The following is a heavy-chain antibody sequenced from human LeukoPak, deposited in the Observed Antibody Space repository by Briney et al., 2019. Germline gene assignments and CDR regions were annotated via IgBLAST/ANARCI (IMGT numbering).Heavy chain of an antibody. V-gene: IGHV4-39*01. CDR1: GGSISSSSYY. J-gene: IGHJ4*02. CDR2: IYYSGST. CDR3: VRLQAYGSGFDY. Sequence: SETLSLTCTVSGGSISSSSYYWGWIRQPPGKGLEWIGSIYYSGSTYYNPSLKSRVTISVDTSKNQFSLKLSSVTAADTAVYYCVRLQAYGSGFDYWGQGTPGHRLL. D-gene: IGHD3-10*01.